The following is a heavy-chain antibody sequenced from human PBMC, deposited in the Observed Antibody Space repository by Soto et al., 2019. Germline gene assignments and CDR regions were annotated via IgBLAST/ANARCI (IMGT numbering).Heavy chain of an antibody. CDR1: GDSITSSNKY. CDR2: TYYRGSA. J-gene: IGHJ4*02. CDR3: ARRSYDNSGYYYVDY. Sequence: QLHLQESGPGLVKPSETLSLTCTVSGDSITSSNKYWGWARQPPGKGLEWIGSTYYRGSAYYSPYLKSRVTISIDSSENHLSLKLCAVTAADTAVYYCARRSYDNSGYYYVDYWGQGTLVTVSS. V-gene: IGHV4-39*02. D-gene: IGHD3-22*01.